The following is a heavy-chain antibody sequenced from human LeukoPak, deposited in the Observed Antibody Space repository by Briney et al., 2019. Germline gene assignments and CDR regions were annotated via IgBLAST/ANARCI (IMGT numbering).Heavy chain of an antibody. Sequence: GGSLRLSCAPSGFTFNTYTMNWVRQAGGEGLEGVSSMSTRSLYIYYTHTMNGRFTISRDNTQNSLCLQMNSLRAEDTALYYCAKDRCSNRIGCFYYYMDVWGKGTTVTISS. D-gene: IGHD2-2*01. CDR3: AKDRCSNRIGCFYYYMDV. CDR2: MSTRSLYI. CDR1: GFTFNTYT. V-gene: IGHV3-21*01. J-gene: IGHJ6*03.